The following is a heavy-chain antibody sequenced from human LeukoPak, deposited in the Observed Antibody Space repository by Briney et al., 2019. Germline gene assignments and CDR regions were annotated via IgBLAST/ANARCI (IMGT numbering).Heavy chain of an antibody. Sequence: GGSLRLSCAASGFTFSNAWMSWVRQAPGKGLEWVSTISGSDGSTYYADSVKGRFTISRDNSKNTLYLQMNSLRVEDTAIYYCAKGRGYCTGGSCYSDYWGQGTLVTVSS. V-gene: IGHV3-23*01. CDR3: AKGRGYCTGGSCYSDY. D-gene: IGHD2-15*01. CDR1: GFTFSNAW. J-gene: IGHJ4*02. CDR2: ISGSDGST.